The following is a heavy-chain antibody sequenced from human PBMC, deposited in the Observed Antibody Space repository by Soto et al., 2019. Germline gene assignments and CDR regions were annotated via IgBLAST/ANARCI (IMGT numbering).Heavy chain of an antibody. D-gene: IGHD4-17*01. V-gene: IGHV3-49*04. CDR3: TRSMTTVTYFDY. CDR2: IRSKAYGGTT. CDR1: GFTFGDYA. Sequence: PGGSLRLSCTASGFTFGDYAMSWVRQAPGKGLEWVGFIRSKAYGGTTEYAASVKGRFTTSRDDSKSIAYLQMNSLKTEDTAVYYCTRSMTTVTYFDYWGQGTLATVSS. J-gene: IGHJ4*02.